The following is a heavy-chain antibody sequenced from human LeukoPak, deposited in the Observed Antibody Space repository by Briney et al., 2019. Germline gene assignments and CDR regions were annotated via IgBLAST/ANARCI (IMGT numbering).Heavy chain of an antibody. D-gene: IGHD3-3*01. CDR1: GGSISSGDYY. CDR2: IYYSGST. V-gene: IGHV4-30-4*01. CDR3: ARVVAYDFWSGFIDY. Sequence: KPSETLSLTCTVSGGSISSGDYYWSWIHQPPGKGLEWIGYIYYSGSTYYNPSLKSRVTISVDTSKNQFSLKLSSVTAADTAVYYCARVVAYDFWSGFIDYWGQGTLVTVSS. J-gene: IGHJ4*02.